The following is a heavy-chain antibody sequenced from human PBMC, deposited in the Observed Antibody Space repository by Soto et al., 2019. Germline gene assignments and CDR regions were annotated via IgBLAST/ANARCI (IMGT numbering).Heavy chain of an antibody. CDR2: IWYDGSNK. J-gene: IGHJ2*01. CDR1: GFTFSGYG. CDR3: ARGTNTYWYFDL. Sequence: QVQLVESGGGVVQPGRPLRLSCVASGFTFSGYGMHWVRQAPGKGLEWVAVIWYDGSNKYYADCAKGRFTISRDNSKNTLYLQMNSLRAEDTAVYYCARGTNTYWYFDLWGHGTLVTVSS. D-gene: IGHD1-1*01. V-gene: IGHV3-33*01.